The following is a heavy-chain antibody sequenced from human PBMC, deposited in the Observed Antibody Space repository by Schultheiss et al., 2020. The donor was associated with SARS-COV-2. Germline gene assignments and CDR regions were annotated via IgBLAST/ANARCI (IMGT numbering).Heavy chain of an antibody. V-gene: IGHV3-48*04. CDR3: AKGPNYDFWSGYSYGGDY. CDR2: ISSSGSTI. D-gene: IGHD3-3*01. CDR1: GFTFSSYG. Sequence: GGSLRLSCAASGFTFSSYGMHWVRQAPGKGLEWVSYISSSGSTIYYADSVKGRFTISRDNPKNSLYLQMNSLRAEDTAVYYCAKGPNYDFWSGYSYGGDYWGQGTLVTVSS. J-gene: IGHJ4*02.